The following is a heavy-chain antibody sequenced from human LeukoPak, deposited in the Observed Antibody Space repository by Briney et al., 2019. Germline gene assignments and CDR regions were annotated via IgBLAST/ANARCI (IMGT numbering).Heavy chain of an antibody. CDR1: GFTFNTYA. J-gene: IGHJ4*02. D-gene: IGHD2-2*01. CDR3: AKMGGRISAAVDN. Sequence: PGGSLRLSCAAPGFTFNTYAMSWVRQAPGKGLEWVSGISGSGGGTYYADSVKGRSTISRDNSKSTLYLQMNSLRVEDTAVYYCAKMGGRISAAVDNWGQGTLVTVPS. CDR2: ISGSGGGT. V-gene: IGHV3-23*01.